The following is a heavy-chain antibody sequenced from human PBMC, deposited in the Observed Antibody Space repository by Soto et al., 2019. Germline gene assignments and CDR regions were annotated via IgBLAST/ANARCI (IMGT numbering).Heavy chain of an antibody. CDR1: GFSLSNARMG. V-gene: IGHV2-26*01. Sequence: SGPTLVNPTETLTLTCTVSGFSLSNARMGVSWIRQPPGKAPEWLAHIFSNDEKSYSTSLKSRLTISKDTSKSQVVLTMTNMDPVDTATYYCARIPFGDPKGYYFDYWGQGTLVTVSS. CDR2: IFSNDEK. D-gene: IGHD3-3*01. J-gene: IGHJ4*02. CDR3: ARIPFGDPKGYYFDY.